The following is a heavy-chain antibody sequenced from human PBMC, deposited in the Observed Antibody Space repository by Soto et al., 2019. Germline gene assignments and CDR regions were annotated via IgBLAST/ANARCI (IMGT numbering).Heavy chain of an antibody. D-gene: IGHD5-18*01. CDR3: ASSTAMVWGHNWFDP. J-gene: IGHJ5*02. Sequence: PSETLSLTCTVSGGSISSYYWSWIRQPPGKGLEWIGYIYYSGSTNYNPSLKSRVTISVDTSKNQFSLKLSSVTAADTAVYYCASSTAMVWGHNWFDPWGQGTLVTVSS. V-gene: IGHV4-59*01. CDR2: IYYSGST. CDR1: GGSISSYY.